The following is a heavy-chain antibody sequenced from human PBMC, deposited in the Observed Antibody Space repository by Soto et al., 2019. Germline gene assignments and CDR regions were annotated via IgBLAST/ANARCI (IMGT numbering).Heavy chain of an antibody. CDR3: ARGTGYLAAAGPDYYYYGMDV. CDR2: ISAYNGNT. Sequence: GASVKVSCKASGYTFTSYGISWVRQAPGQGLEWMGWISAYNGNTNYAQKLQGRVTMTTDTSTCTAYMELRSLRSDDTAVYYCARGTGYLAAAGPDYYYYGMDVWGQGTTVTVSS. D-gene: IGHD6-13*01. V-gene: IGHV1-18*01. J-gene: IGHJ6*02. CDR1: GYTFTSYG.